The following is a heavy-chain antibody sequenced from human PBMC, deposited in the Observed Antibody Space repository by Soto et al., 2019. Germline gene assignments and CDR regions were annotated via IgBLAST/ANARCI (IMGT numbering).Heavy chain of an antibody. V-gene: IGHV4-59*03. D-gene: IGHD2-2*01. CDR1: GDSISSYF. CDR2: IYDDGST. J-gene: IGHJ3*01. Sequence: QLQESGPGLVKPSEPLSLTCSVSGDSISSYFKNWIRQPPGKGLEWIGCIYDDGSTKYNPSLESRVTISLDTSKNEFSLRLRSVTSSDTVVYYCVSSRSAIYGDAFDVWGQGTMVTVSS. CDR3: VSSRSAIYGDAFDV.